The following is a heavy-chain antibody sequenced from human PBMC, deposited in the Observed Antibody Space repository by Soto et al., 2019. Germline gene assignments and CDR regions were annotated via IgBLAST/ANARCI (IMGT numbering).Heavy chain of an antibody. CDR3: ARDLGELMVYALPNYYYYGMDV. J-gene: IGHJ6*02. Sequence: ASVKVSCKASGGTFSSYAISWVRQAPGQGLEWMGGIIPIFGTANYAQKFQGRVTITADESTSTAYMELSSLRSEDTAVYYCARDLGELMVYALPNYYYYGMDVWGQGTTVTVSS. CDR1: GGTFSSYA. D-gene: IGHD2-8*01. CDR2: IIPIFGTA. V-gene: IGHV1-69*13.